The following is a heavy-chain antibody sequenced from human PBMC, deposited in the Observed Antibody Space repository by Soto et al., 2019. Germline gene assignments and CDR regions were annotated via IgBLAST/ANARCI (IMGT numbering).Heavy chain of an antibody. CDR1: GFTFSSYA. CDR3: AKTYYDYVWGSYRYDTGFDY. Sequence: GGSLSLSCAASGFTFSSYAMSWVRQAPGKGLELVSAISGSGGSTYYADSVKGRFTISRDNSKNTLYLQMNSLRAEDTAVYYCAKTYYDYVWGSYRYDTGFDYWGQGTLVTVSS. V-gene: IGHV3-23*01. D-gene: IGHD3-16*02. J-gene: IGHJ4*02. CDR2: ISGSGGST.